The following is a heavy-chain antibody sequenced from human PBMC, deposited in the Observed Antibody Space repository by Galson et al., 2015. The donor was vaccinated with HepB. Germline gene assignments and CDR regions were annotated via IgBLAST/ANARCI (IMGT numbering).Heavy chain of an antibody. V-gene: IGHV3-7*03. Sequence: SLRLSCAASGFTFSSYWMSWVRQAPGKGLEWVANIKQDGSEKYYVDSVKGRFTISRDNAKNSLYLQMNSLRAEDTAVYYCARDRHLYCSSTSCLWDYRGGYYYYYYMDVWGKGTTVTVSS. CDR2: IKQDGSEK. CDR1: GFTFSSYW. D-gene: IGHD2-2*01. J-gene: IGHJ6*03. CDR3: ARDRHLYCSSTSCLWDYRGGYYYYYYMDV.